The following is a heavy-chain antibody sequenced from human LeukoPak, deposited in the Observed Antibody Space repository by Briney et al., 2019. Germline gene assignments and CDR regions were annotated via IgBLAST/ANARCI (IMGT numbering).Heavy chain of an antibody. J-gene: IGHJ6*03. V-gene: IGHV3-48*01. Sequence: PGGSLRLSCAASGFTFSSYGMNWVRQAPGKGLEWVSYISSSSSTIYYADSVKGRFTISRDNAKNSLYLQMNSLRAEDTAVYYCAREDIVVVPAAMPRRNYYYYMDVWGKGTTVTVSS. CDR3: AREDIVVVPAAMPRRNYYYYMDV. CDR1: GFTFSSYG. CDR2: ISSSSSTI. D-gene: IGHD2-2*01.